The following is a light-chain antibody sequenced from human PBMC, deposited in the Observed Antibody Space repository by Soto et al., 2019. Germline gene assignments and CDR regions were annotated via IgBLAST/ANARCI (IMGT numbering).Light chain of an antibody. Sequence: QSVLTQPASVSGSLGQSITISCTGTSSDVGSYNIVSWYQQHPGKVPKLIIYEGSSRPSGVSNRLSGSKSGNTAALTISGLQAEDEADYYCCSYAGSSNWVFGGGTKVTVL. J-gene: IGLJ3*02. CDR1: SSDVGSYNI. CDR2: EGS. V-gene: IGLV2-23*01. CDR3: CSYAGSSNWV.